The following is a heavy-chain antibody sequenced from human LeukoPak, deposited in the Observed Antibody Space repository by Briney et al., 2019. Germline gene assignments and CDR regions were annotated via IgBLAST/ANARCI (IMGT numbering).Heavy chain of an antibody. Sequence: SETLSLTCTVSGGYISSYYWSWIRQPARKGLEWIGRIYTSGSTNYNPSLKSRVAMSVDTSKNQFSLKLSSVTAADTAVYYCARGNDFWSGFRTYYFDYWGQGTLVTVSS. CDR1: GGYISSYY. CDR2: IYTSGST. CDR3: ARGNDFWSGFRTYYFDY. D-gene: IGHD3-3*01. V-gene: IGHV4-4*07. J-gene: IGHJ4*02.